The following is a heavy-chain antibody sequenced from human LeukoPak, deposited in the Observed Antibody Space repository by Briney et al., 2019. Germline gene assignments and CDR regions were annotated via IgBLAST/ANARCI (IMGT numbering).Heavy chain of an antibody. V-gene: IGHV4-59*01. D-gene: IGHD3-10*01. CDR2: IYYSGST. Sequence: SETLSLTCTVSGGSISSYYLSWIRRPPGKGLEWIGYIYYSGSTKYNPSLKSRVTISVDTSKNQCSLKLSSVTAADTAVYYCARGDAPPLLWFGELSPVGYYGMDVWGQGTTVTVSS. CDR1: GGSISSYY. CDR3: ARGDAPPLLWFGELSPVGYYGMDV. J-gene: IGHJ6*02.